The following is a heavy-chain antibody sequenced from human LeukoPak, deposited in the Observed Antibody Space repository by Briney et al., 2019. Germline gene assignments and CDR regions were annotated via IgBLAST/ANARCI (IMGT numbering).Heavy chain of an antibody. D-gene: IGHD3-22*01. V-gene: IGHV3-33*08. J-gene: IGHJ4*02. CDR2: IWYDGSNK. Sequence: TGGSLRLSCAASGFTFSSYWMTWVRQAPGKGLEWVAVIWYDGSNKYYADSVKGRFTISRDNSKNTLYLQMNSLRAEDTAVYYCVYYDSSGYYYGWGQGTLVTVSS. CDR1: GFTFSSYW. CDR3: VYYDSSGYYYG.